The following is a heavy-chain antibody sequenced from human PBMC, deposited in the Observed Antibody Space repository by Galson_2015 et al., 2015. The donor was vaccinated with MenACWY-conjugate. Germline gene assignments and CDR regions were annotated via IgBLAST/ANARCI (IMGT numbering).Heavy chain of an antibody. CDR1: GFTFSSYW. V-gene: IGHV3-74*01. Sequence: SLRLCCAASGFTFSSYWMSWVRQAPGKGLVWVSRINSDGSSTSYADSVKGRLTISSDNAKNTLYLQMNSLRAEDTAVYYCARDWVTGNDYGGQGTLVTVSS. D-gene: IGHD1-20*01. CDR3: ARDWVTGNDY. CDR2: INSDGSST. J-gene: IGHJ4*02.